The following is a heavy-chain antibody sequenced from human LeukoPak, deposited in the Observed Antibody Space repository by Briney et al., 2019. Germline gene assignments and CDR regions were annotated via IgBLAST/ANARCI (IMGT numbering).Heavy chain of an antibody. V-gene: IGHV3-49*03. CDR3: AHDTSGYAYYFDY. J-gene: IGHJ4*02. D-gene: IGHD3-22*01. CDR1: GFTFGDYA. Sequence: GRSLRLSCTASGFTFGDYAMSWFRQAPGKGLEWVGFIRSKARGGTTEYAASVKGRFTISRDDSRSIAYLQMNSLKTEDTAVYYCAHDTSGYAYYFDYWGQGTLVTVSS. CDR2: IRSKARGGTT.